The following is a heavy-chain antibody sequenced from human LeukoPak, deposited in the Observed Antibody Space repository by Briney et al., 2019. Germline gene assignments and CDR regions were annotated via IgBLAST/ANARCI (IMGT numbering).Heavy chain of an antibody. CDR3: ATNSGWGDLGY. D-gene: IGHD2-21*02. Sequence: SETLSLTCNVSGASISSGYYYWSWLRQPAWKGLEWIGRFYSSQSTDYSPSLRSRVTISVDTSKNQFSLKVRSVTTEDTAVYYCATNSGWGDLGYWGQGILVTVSS. CDR2: FYSSQST. V-gene: IGHV4-61*02. CDR1: GASISSGYYY. J-gene: IGHJ4*02.